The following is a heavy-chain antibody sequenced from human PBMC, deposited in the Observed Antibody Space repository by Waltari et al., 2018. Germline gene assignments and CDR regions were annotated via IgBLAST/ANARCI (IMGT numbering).Heavy chain of an antibody. D-gene: IGHD1-26*01. J-gene: IGHJ5*02. V-gene: IGHV4-61*09. Sequence: QVQLQESGPGLVKPSQTLSLTCSVSGGSISSDGYYWNWIRQPAGKGLEWIGYIYTTGGTDYNPSLESRVTISLDASKNQFSLNLSSVTAADTAVYYCARGGELQLPYWFHPWGQGTLVTVSS. CDR1: GGSISSDGYY. CDR2: IYTTGGT. CDR3: ARGGELQLPYWFHP.